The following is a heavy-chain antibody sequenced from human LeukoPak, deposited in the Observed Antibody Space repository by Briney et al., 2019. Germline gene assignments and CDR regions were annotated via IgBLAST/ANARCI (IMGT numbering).Heavy chain of an antibody. CDR1: GGSISSYY. V-gene: IGHV4-59*08. Sequence: PSETLSLTCTVSGGSISSYYWSWIRQPPGKGLEWIGYIYYSGSTNYNPSLKSRVTISVDTSKNQFSLKLSSVTAADTAVYYCARLNCSGGSWQGCYYYMDVWGKGTTVTIS. CDR3: ARLNCSGGSWQGCYYYMDV. J-gene: IGHJ6*03. D-gene: IGHD2-15*01. CDR2: IYYSGST.